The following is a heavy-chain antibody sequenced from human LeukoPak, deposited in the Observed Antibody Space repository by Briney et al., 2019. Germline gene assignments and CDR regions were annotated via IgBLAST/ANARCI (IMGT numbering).Heavy chain of an antibody. CDR1: GFTFSSYA. Sequence: GGSLRLSCAASGFTFSSYAMHWVRQAPGKGLEWVAVISYDGSNKYYADSVKGRFTISRDNSKNTLYLQMNSLRAEDTAVYYCARDRVIAAAGWDAFDIWGQGTMVTVSS. J-gene: IGHJ3*02. V-gene: IGHV3-30-3*01. CDR2: ISYDGSNK. CDR3: ARDRVIAAAGWDAFDI. D-gene: IGHD6-13*01.